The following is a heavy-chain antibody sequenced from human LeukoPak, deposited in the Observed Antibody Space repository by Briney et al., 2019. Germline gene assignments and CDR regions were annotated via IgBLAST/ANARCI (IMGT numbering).Heavy chain of an antibody. CDR1: GGSISSSSYY. J-gene: IGHJ6*03. CDR2: IYYSGST. Sequence: SETLSLTCTVSGGSISSSSYYWGWIRQPPGKGLEWIGSIYYSGSTYYNPSLKSRVTISVDTSKNQFSLKLSSVTAADTAVYYCARGRFGAYYYYSYMDVWGKGTTVTVSS. CDR3: ARGRFGAYYYYSYMDV. V-gene: IGHV4-39*01. D-gene: IGHD3-16*01.